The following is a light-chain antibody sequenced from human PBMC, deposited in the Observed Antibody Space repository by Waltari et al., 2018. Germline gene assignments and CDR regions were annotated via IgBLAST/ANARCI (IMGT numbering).Light chain of an antibody. CDR2: RNN. V-gene: IGLV1-47*01. CDR1: TSNIGRNY. Sequence: QSVLTQPPSASGTPGQRVTISCSGSTSNIGRNYVYWYQQFPGTAPKLLVYRNNERPSGVPDRISGSKSGTSASLAISGLRSEDEADYYCATWDGSLTAWVLGG. J-gene: IGLJ3*02. CDR3: ATWDGSLTAWV.